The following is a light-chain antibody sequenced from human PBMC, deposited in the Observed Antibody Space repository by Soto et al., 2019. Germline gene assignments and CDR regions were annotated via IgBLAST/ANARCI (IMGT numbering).Light chain of an antibody. CDR3: SSYTSSSTPYV. V-gene: IGLV2-14*01. Sequence: QSALTQPASVSGSPGHSITISCTGTSSDVGGYNYVSWYQQHPGKAPKLMIYDVSNRPSGVSNRFSGSKSGNTASLTISGLQAEDEADYYCSSYTSSSTPYVFGTGTKVPV. CDR1: SSDVGGYNY. J-gene: IGLJ1*01. CDR2: DVS.